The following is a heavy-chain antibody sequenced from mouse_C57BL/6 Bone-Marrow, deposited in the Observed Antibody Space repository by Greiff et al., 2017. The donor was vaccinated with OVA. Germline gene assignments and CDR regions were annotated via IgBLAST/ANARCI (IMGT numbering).Heavy chain of an antibody. J-gene: IGHJ2*01. V-gene: IGHV1-81*01. CDR3: TRSIGGY. CDR1: GYTFTSYG. Sequence: QVQLKESGAELARPGASVKLSCKASGYTFTSYGISWVKQRTGQGLEWIGEIYPRSGNTYYNEKFKGKAKLTAVTSASTAYMELSSLTNEDSAVYYCTRSIGGYWGQGTTLTVSS. CDR2: IYPRSGNT.